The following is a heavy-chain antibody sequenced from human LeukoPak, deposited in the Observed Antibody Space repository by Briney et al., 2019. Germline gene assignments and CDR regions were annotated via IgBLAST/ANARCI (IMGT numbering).Heavy chain of an antibody. J-gene: IGHJ4*02. CDR3: AREGRVDFWSGGLYYFDY. CDR2: IYTSGST. V-gene: IGHV4-4*07. D-gene: IGHD3-3*01. Sequence: SETLSLTCTVSGGSISSYYWSWIRQPAGKELEWIGRIYTSGSTNYNPSLKSRVTMSVDTPKNQFSLKLSSVTAADTAVYYCAREGRVDFWSGGLYYFDYWGQGTLVTVSS. CDR1: GGSISSYY.